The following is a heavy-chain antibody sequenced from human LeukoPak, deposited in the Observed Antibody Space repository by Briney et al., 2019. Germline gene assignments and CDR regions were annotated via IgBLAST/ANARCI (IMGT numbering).Heavy chain of an antibody. D-gene: IGHD1-1*01. Sequence: ASVKVSCKASGYTFTDYYIHWVRQAPGQGLEWMGWINPNSGDTHSAQRFQDRVTMTRDTSITTAYMELSRLRSDDTAVYYCASPRIRNVFDIWGQGTMVTVSS. CDR2: INPNSGDT. CDR1: GYTFTDYY. CDR3: ASPRIRNVFDI. V-gene: IGHV1-2*02. J-gene: IGHJ3*02.